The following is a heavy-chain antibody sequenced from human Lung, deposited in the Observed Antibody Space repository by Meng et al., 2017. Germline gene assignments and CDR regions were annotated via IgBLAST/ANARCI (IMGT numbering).Heavy chain of an antibody. D-gene: IGHD3-10*01. CDR2: IYHSGST. CDR3: ARGSITMVRGVSVFDP. Sequence: HVQLQGSGPGLVKPSGTRALACAVSGGSISSSSWWSWVRQPPGKGLEWIGEIYHSGSTNYNPSLKSRVTISVDKSKNQFSLKLSSVTAADTAVYYCARGSITMVRGVSVFDPWGQGTLVTVSS. V-gene: IGHV4-4*02. CDR1: GGSISSSSW. J-gene: IGHJ5*02.